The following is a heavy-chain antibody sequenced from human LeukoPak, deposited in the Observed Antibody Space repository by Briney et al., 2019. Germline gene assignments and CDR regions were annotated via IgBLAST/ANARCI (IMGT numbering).Heavy chain of an antibody. D-gene: IGHD6-13*01. CDR2: INPNSGGT. V-gene: IGHV1-2*02. CDR3: ARGYPLSTTAAGTYFQH. J-gene: IGHJ1*01. Sequence: ASVKVSCKASGYTFSDYYMHRVRQAPGQGLEWMGWINPNSGGTNYAQKFQGRVTMTRDTSISTAYMELSRLRSDDTAVYYCARGYPLSTTAAGTYFQHWGQGTLVTVSS. CDR1: GYTFSDYY.